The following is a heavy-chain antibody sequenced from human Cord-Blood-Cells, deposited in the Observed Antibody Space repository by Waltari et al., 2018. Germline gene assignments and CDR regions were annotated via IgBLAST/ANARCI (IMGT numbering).Heavy chain of an antibody. D-gene: IGHD5-12*01. J-gene: IGHJ4*02. Sequence: QVQLQQWGAGLLKPSETLSLTCAVYGGSFSGYYWSWIRQPPGKGLEWIGEINHSGSTNYNPSLNGRVTISVDTSKNQFSLKLSSVTAADTAVYYCARREMATIDYWGQGTLVTVSS. CDR3: ARREMATIDY. CDR1: GGSFSGYY. CDR2: INHSGST. V-gene: IGHV4-34*01.